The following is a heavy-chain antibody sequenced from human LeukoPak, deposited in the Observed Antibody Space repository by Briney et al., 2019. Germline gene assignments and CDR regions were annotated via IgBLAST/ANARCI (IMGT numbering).Heavy chain of an antibody. V-gene: IGHV3-74*01. J-gene: IGHJ6*02. Sequence: GGSLRLSCAASGFTFSSYWMHWVRQAPGKGLVWVSRINSDGSSTSYADSVKGRFTISRHNSKNTLYLQMNSLRAEDTAVYYCARGFVGGYDFYYYYGMDVWGQGTTVTVSS. CDR1: GFTFSSYW. CDR2: INSDGSST. D-gene: IGHD5-12*01. CDR3: ARGFVGGYDFYYYYGMDV.